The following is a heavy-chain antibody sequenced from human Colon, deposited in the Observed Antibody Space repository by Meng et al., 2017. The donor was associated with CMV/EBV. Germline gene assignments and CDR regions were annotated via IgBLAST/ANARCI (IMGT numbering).Heavy chain of an antibody. Sequence: VQLVPAVAEVKKPGASVKVSCKASGYTFTNLGISWVRQAPGQGLEWMGWISAYTGDTYYAQKFQGRVTMTTDTSTSTAYMELRSLRSDDTAVYYCVRESQSGSYIYLQHWGQGTLVTVSS. CDR3: VRESQSGSYIYLQH. V-gene: IGHV1-18*01. J-gene: IGHJ1*01. D-gene: IGHD1-26*01. CDR1: GYTFTNLG. CDR2: ISAYTGDT.